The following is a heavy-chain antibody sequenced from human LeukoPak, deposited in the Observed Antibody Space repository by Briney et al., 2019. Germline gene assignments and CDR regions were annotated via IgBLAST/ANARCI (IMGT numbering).Heavy chain of an antibody. CDR2: INHSGST. V-gene: IGHV4-34*01. D-gene: IGHD5-18*01. Sequence: SETLSLTCAVYGGSFSGYYWSWIRQPPGKGLERIGEINHSGSTNYNPSLKSRVTISVGTSKSQFSLKLSSVTAADTAVYYCARDRGYSYGELDYWGQGTLVTVSS. J-gene: IGHJ4*02. CDR1: GGSFSGYY. CDR3: ARDRGYSYGELDY.